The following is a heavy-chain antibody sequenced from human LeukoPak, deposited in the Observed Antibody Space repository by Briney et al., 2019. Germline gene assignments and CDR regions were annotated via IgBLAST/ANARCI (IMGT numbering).Heavy chain of an antibody. CDR3: AKDLSEYSSSWYVPAQSQALDY. CDR2: ISYDGSNK. J-gene: IGHJ4*02. Sequence: PGRSLRLSCAASGFTFSSYGMHWVRQAPGKGLEWVAVISYDGSNKYYADSVKGRFTISRDNSKNTLYLQMNSLRAEDTAVYYCAKDLSEYSSSWYVPAQSQALDYWGQGTLVTVSS. V-gene: IGHV3-30*18. D-gene: IGHD6-13*01. CDR1: GFTFSSYG.